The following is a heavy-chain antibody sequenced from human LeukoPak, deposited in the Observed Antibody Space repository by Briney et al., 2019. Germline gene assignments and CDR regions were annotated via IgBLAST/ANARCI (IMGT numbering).Heavy chain of an antibody. CDR3: ARSSLDLVVVPY. V-gene: IGHV3-7*01. Sequence: GGSLRLSCEASGFTFSSSWMTWVRQAPGTGLEWLANINQDGSVKNYVDSVRGRFTISRDNAKNTLYLQMNSLRAEDTAVYYCARSSLDLVVVPYWGQGTLVTVSS. CDR2: INQDGSVK. CDR1: GFTFSSSW. J-gene: IGHJ4*02. D-gene: IGHD3-22*01.